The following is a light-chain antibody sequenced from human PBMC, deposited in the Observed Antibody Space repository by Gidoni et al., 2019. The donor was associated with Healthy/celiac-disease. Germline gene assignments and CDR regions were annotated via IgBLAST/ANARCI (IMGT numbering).Light chain of an antibody. CDR1: SSNIGSNY. J-gene: IGLJ2*01. CDR3: AAWDDSLSGVV. CDR2: RNN. Sequence: QSVLTQPPSASGTPGQRVTISCSGSSSNIGSNYVSWYQQLPGPAPNLLLYRNNQRPSGVPDRFFGSKSGTSASLAISGLRSEDEADYYCAAWDDSLSGVVFGGGTKLTVL. V-gene: IGLV1-47*01.